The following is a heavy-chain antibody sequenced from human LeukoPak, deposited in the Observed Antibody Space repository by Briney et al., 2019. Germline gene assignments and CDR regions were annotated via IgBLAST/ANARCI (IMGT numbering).Heavy chain of an antibody. D-gene: IGHD4-17*01. J-gene: IGHJ4*02. CDR1: GGSISSSNYY. CDR2: IHYSGNT. CDR3: ARDFGDYRVDY. Sequence: SETLSLTCTVSGGSISSSNYYWGWIRQPPGRGLEWIGTIHYSGNTYYNPSLKSRVAISVDTSKNQFSLRLSSVAAADTAVYYCARDFGDYRVDYWGQGTLVTVSS. V-gene: IGHV4-39*01.